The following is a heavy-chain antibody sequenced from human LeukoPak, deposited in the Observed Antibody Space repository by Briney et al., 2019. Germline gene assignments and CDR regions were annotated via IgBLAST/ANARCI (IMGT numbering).Heavy chain of an antibody. V-gene: IGHV4-39*01. D-gene: IGHD2-8*01. Sequence: SETPSLTCSVSGGSISSTTYHWGWVRQPPGKGLEWIGSIYYSGNTYYNPSLKSRLTISVDMPKNQFSLKLSSVTAADTAVYYCTRLINGSPGDYWGQGTLVTVSS. CDR1: GGSISSTTYH. J-gene: IGHJ4*02. CDR2: IYYSGNT. CDR3: TRLINGSPGDY.